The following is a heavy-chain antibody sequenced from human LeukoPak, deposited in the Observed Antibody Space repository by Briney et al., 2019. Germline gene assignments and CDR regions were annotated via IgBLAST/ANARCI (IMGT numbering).Heavy chain of an antibody. CDR1: GFTFSSYG. Sequence: GGSLRLSCAASGFTFSSYGMHWVRQAPGKGLEWVAFIRYDGGNKYYADSVKGRFTISRDNSKNTLYLQMNSLRAEDTAVYYCAKGHYYGSGSYGYWGQGTLVTVSS. J-gene: IGHJ4*02. CDR2: IRYDGGNK. D-gene: IGHD3-10*01. V-gene: IGHV3-30*02. CDR3: AKGHYYGSGSYGY.